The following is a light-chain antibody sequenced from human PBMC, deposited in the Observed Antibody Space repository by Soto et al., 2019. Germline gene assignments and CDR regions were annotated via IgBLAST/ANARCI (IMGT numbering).Light chain of an antibody. CDR2: DTN. J-gene: IGLJ1*01. Sequence: QAVVTQEPSLTVSPGGTVTLTCGSSTEPVTSGHYPYWFQQKPGQAPRTLIYDTNNKHSWTPARFSGSLLGGKAALTLSGAQPEDEAEYYCLLSYSGARVFGTGTKLTVL. CDR3: LLSYSGARV. CDR1: TEPVTSGHY. V-gene: IGLV7-46*01.